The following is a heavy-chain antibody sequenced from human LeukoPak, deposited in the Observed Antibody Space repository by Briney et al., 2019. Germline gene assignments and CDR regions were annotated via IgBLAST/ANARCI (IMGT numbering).Heavy chain of an antibody. CDR2: INQDGSES. CDR3: ARDWHYYDSTTYYYYFDC. Sequence: PGGSLRLSCAASGFTFSSYWMSWVRQAPGKGLEWVANINQDGSESHCVDSVKGRYTISRDNAKNSLFLQMNSLRAEDTAVYYCARDWHYYDSTTYYYYFDCWGQGTLVTVSS. CDR1: GFTFSSYW. V-gene: IGHV3-7*01. D-gene: IGHD3-22*01. J-gene: IGHJ4*02.